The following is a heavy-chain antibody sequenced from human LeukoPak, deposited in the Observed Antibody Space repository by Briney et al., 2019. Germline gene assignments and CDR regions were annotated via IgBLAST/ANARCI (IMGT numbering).Heavy chain of an antibody. Sequence: ASVTVSCKASGFTFTDHYMHWVRQAPGQGLEWMGWINDKRGDTNYAQNFQDRVTMTRDTSTSTVYMELSRLTVDDTAVYYCARDHDWGVDYWGQGTLVTVSS. CDR1: GFTFTDHY. CDR2: INDKRGDT. J-gene: IGHJ4*02. CDR3: ARDHDWGVDY. D-gene: IGHD7-27*01. V-gene: IGHV1-2*02.